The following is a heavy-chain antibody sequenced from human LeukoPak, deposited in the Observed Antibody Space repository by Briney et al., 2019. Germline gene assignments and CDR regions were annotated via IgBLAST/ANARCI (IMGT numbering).Heavy chain of an antibody. CDR1: GYTFTSYG. CDR3: ARDEGIVVVPAAAPFDY. J-gene: IGHJ4*02. V-gene: IGHV1-18*01. Sequence: ASVKVSCKASGYTFTSYGISWVRQAPGQGLEWMGWISAYNGNTNYAQKLQGRVTMTTDTSTSTADMELKSLRSDDRAVYYCARDEGIVVVPAAAPFDYWGQGTLVTVSS. CDR2: ISAYNGNT. D-gene: IGHD2-2*01.